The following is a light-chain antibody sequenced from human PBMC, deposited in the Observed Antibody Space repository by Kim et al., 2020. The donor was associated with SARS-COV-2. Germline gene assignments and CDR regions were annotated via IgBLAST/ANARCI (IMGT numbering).Light chain of an antibody. V-gene: IGKV3-20*01. Sequence: SPVETGALSCSAGQNVSNNIVAWYQQKPGHVPHLLIYGASTRGTGIPDRFSGSGSGTDFTLTIRRLEPEDFAVYFCQQYSFSPLTFGGGTKVDIK. CDR2: GAS. CDR1: QNVSNNI. CDR3: QQYSFSPLT. J-gene: IGKJ4*01.